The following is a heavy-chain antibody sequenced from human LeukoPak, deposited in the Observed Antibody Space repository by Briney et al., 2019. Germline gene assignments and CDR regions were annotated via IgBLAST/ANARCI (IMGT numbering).Heavy chain of an antibody. D-gene: IGHD1-26*01. CDR1: GFTFSSYW. V-gene: IGHV3-7*01. CDR2: IKQDGSEK. Sequence: GGSLRLSCAASGFTFSSYWMSWVRQAPGKGLEWVANIKQDGSEKYYVDSVKGRFTISRDNAKNSLHLQMNSLRAEDTAVYYCARDSLGLVGAPPRLLGYYGMDVWGQGTTVTVSS. CDR3: ARDSLGLVGAPPRLLGYYGMDV. J-gene: IGHJ6*02.